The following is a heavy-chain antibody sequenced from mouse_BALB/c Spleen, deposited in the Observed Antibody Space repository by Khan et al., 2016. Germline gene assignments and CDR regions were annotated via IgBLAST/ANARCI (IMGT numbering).Heavy chain of an antibody. J-gene: IGHJ3*01. V-gene: IGHV2-6-7*01. D-gene: IGHD2-4*01. Sequence: QVQLKESGPGLVAPSQSLSITCTVSGFSLNGFGVNWVRQPPGKGLEWLGMIWGDGSTDYNSALKSRLSISKDNSKSQVFLKMNSLLPDDTARYYCASYYDYGGGFGYWGQGTLVTVSA. CDR2: IWGDGST. CDR3: ASYYDYGGGFGY. CDR1: GFSLNGFG.